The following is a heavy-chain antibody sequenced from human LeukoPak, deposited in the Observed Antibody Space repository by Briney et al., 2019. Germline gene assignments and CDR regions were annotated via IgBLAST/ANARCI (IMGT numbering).Heavy chain of an antibody. CDR1: GGSISSAGYY. Sequence: SETLSLPCTVSGGSISSAGYYWSWLRQHPGKGLEWIGYISYYNPSLKSRVTVSVDTSKNQFSLKLSSVTAADTAVYYCARAILTASGYVWYFDLWGRGTLVTVSS. D-gene: IGHD5-12*01. V-gene: IGHV4-31*03. CDR2: IS. J-gene: IGHJ2*01. CDR3: ARAILTASGYVWYFDL.